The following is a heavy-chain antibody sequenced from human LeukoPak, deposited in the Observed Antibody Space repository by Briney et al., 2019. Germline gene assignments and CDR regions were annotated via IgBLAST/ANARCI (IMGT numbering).Heavy chain of an antibody. J-gene: IGHJ4*02. CDR3: ARGGYEGYFDY. CDR2: INPSGGST. V-gene: IGHV1-46*01. Sequence: ASVKVSCKASRYTFTSYYMHWVRQAPGQGLEWMGIINPSGGSTNSAQKFQGRVTMTRDTSTSTVYMELSSLRSEDTAVYYCARGGYEGYFDYWGQGTLVTVSS. CDR1: RYTFTSYY. D-gene: IGHD5-12*01.